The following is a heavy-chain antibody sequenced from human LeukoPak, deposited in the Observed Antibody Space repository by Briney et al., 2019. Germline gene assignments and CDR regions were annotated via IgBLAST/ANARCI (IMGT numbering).Heavy chain of an antibody. D-gene: IGHD3-10*01. CDR3: VRHTWFGTRHWFDP. J-gene: IGHJ5*02. Sequence: SETLSLTCTFSVDSVSTYYWSWIRQPPGKGLEWIGYVYYSGSTNYNPSLKSRVTMSIDTSKNQFFLELSSVTAADTAVYYCVRHTWFGTRHWFDPWGQGILVTVSS. CDR2: VYYSGST. V-gene: IGHV4-59*08. CDR1: VDSVSTYY.